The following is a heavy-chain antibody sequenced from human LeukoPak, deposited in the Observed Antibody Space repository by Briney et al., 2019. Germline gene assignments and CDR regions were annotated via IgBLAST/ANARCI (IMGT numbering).Heavy chain of an antibody. CDR3: ARRVSSGGSFDY. V-gene: IGHV3-21*01. D-gene: IGHD6-19*01. Sequence: GGSLRLSCAASGFTFSSYSMNWVRQAPGKGLEWVSSISSSSSYIYYADSEKGRFTISRDNAKNSLYLQMNSLRAEDTAVYYCARRVSSGGSFDYWGQGTLVTVSS. CDR2: ISSSSSYI. CDR1: GFTFSSYS. J-gene: IGHJ4*02.